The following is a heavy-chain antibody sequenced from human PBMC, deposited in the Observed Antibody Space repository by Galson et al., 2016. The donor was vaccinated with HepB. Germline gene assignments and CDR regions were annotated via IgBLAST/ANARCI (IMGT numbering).Heavy chain of an antibody. Sequence: SVKVSCKASGGTFSSYAISWVRQAPGQGLEWMGGIIPMFGTANYAQTFQGRVTITADESTSTAYMELRSLRSEDTAVYYCARDGVMITFGGIITWFDPWGQGTLVTVSS. D-gene: IGHD3-16*01. CDR1: GGTFSSYA. CDR3: ARDGVMITFGGIITWFDP. V-gene: IGHV1-69*13. CDR2: IIPMFGTA. J-gene: IGHJ5*02.